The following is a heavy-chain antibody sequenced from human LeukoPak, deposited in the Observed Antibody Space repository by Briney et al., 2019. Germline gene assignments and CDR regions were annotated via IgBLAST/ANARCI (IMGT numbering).Heavy chain of an antibody. CDR1: GGSISSSLYY. V-gene: IGHV4-39*02. CDR3: ARESYYDSSGYYYNFDY. J-gene: IGHJ4*02. CDR2: IFYSGIT. Sequence: PSETLSLTCTVSGGSISSSLYYWGWIRQPPGKGLEWIGSIFYSGITYYNPSLKSRVTISVDTSKNQFSLKLSSVTAADTAVYYCARESYYDSSGYYYNFDYWGQGTLVTVSS. D-gene: IGHD3-22*01.